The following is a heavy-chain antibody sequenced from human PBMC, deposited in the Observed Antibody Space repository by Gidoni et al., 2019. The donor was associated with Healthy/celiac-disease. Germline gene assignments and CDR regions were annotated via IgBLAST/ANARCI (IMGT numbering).Heavy chain of an antibody. J-gene: IGHJ6*02. Sequence: EVQLLESGGGLVQPGGSMRLSCAASGFTFSSYAMSWVRQAPGKGLEWVSAISGSGGSTYYADSVKGRFTISRDNSKNTLYLQMNSLRAEDTAVYYCAKDRAALVPYYYGMDVWGQGTTVTVSS. CDR1: GFTFSSYA. V-gene: IGHV3-23*01. CDR3: AKDRAALVPYYYGMDV. CDR2: ISGSGGST. D-gene: IGHD6-6*01.